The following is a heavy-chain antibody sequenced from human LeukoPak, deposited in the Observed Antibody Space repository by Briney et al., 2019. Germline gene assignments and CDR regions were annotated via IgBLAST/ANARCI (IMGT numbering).Heavy chain of an antibody. J-gene: IGHJ6*03. CDR1: GYTFTAHF. CDR3: ARHAVPGTNYLYYMDV. Sequence: ASVKVSCKASGYTFTAHFIQWVRQAPGQGLEWLGWMKPDNGATSYAQKFQGRVTMSRDTSSSTAYMELSGLRSDDTAVYYCARHAVPGTNYLYYMDVWGKGTMVTVSS. CDR2: MKPDNGAT. V-gene: IGHV1-2*02. D-gene: IGHD1-1*01.